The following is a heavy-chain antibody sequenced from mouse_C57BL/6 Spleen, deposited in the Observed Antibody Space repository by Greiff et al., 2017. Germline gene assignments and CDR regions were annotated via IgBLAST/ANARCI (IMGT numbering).Heavy chain of an antibody. Sequence: VQLQQPGAELVRPGSSVKLSCKASGYTFTSYWMHWVKQRPIQGLEWIGNIDPSDSETHYNQKFKDKATLTVDKSSSTAYMQLSSLTSEDSAVYYCARPVGRYWYFDVWGTGTTVTVSS. CDR3: ARPVGRYWYFDV. CDR1: GYTFTSYW. V-gene: IGHV1-52*01. CDR2: IDPSDSET. J-gene: IGHJ1*03. D-gene: IGHD1-1*02.